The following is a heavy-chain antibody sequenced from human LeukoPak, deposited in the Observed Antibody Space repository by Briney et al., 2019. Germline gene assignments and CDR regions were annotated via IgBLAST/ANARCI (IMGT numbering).Heavy chain of an antibody. CDR2: ISGSGGST. CDR3: AKASYSPTTPFDY. D-gene: IGHD2-21*01. CDR1: GFTFSSYA. V-gene: IGHV3-23*01. J-gene: IGHJ4*02. Sequence: GGSLRLYCAASGFTFSSYAMSWVRQAPGKGLEWVSGISGSGGSTYYADSVKGRFTIARDNSKNTLYLQMNSLRAEDTAVYYCAKASYSPTTPFDYWGQGTLVTVSS.